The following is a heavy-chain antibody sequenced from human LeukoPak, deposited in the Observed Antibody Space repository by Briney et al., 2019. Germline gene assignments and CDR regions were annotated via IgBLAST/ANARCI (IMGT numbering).Heavy chain of an antibody. CDR1: GFTFSSYG. Sequence: GGSLRLSCAASGFTFSSYGMHWVHQAPGKGLEWVAVIWYDGSNKYYAGSVKGRFTISRDNSKDTLYLQMNSLRAEDTAVYYCARDGITMVRGVPHYGMDVWGQGTTVTVSS. J-gene: IGHJ6*02. CDR2: IWYDGSNK. CDR3: ARDGITMVRGVPHYGMDV. V-gene: IGHV3-33*01. D-gene: IGHD3-10*01.